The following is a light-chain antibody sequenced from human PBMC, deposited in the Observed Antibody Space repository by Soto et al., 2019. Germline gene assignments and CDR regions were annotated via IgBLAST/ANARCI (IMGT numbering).Light chain of an antibody. V-gene: IGKV3-15*01. CDR1: QSVADN. CDR2: GAS. J-gene: IGKJ5*01. CDR3: QQYNNWPIT. Sequence: EVVMTQSPATLYVSPGERVTLSCRSSQSVADNLAWFQQKPGQGPRLLIYGASIRATGIPARFSGSGSETDFTLTISSLRSEDSAVYHCQQYNNWPITFGQGIRLEI.